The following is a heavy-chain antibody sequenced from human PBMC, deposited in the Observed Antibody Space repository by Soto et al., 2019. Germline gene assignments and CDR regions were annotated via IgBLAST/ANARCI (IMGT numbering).Heavy chain of an antibody. V-gene: IGHV3-23*01. CDR3: AKIENYDYICGSYRSWYFDY. CDR2: ISGSGGST. J-gene: IGHJ4*02. CDR1: GFTFSSYA. Sequence: EVQLLESGGGLVQPGGSLRLSCAASGFTFSSYAMSWVRQAPGKGLEWVSAISGSGGSTYYADSVKGRFTISRDNSKNTLYLQMNSLRAEDTAVYYCAKIENYDYICGSYRSWYFDYWGQGTLVTVSS. D-gene: IGHD3-16*01.